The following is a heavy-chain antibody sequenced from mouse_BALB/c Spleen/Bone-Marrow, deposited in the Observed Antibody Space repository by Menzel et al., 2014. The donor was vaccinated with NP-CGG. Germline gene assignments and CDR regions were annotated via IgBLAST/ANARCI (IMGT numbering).Heavy chain of an antibody. CDR3: ARGSSYFDY. CDR1: GFTFSDYY. Sequence: DVMLVESGGGLVKPGGSLKLSCAASGFTFSDYYMYWVRQTPEKRLEWVATISDGGSYTYYPDSVKGRFTISRDNAKNNLYLKMSSLKPEDTAMYYCARGSSYFDYWGQGTTLTVSS. D-gene: IGHD1-1*01. V-gene: IGHV5-4*02. CDR2: ISDGGSYT. J-gene: IGHJ2*01.